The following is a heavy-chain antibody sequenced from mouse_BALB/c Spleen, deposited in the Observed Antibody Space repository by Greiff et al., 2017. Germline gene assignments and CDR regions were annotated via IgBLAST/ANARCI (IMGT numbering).Heavy chain of an antibody. V-gene: IGHV5-17*02. CDR3: ARTSYYRYDGYWYFDV. J-gene: IGHJ1*01. D-gene: IGHD2-14*01. CDR2: ISSGSSTI. CDR1: GFTFSSFG. Sequence: EVQVEESGGGLVQPGGSRKLSCAASGFTFSSFGMHWVRQAPEQGLEWVAYISSGSSTIYYADTVKGRFTISRDNPKNTLFLQMTSLRSEDTAMYYCARTSYYRYDGYWYFDVWGAGTTVTVSS.